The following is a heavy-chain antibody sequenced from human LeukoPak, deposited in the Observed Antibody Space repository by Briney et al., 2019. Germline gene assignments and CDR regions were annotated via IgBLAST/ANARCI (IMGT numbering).Heavy chain of an antibody. Sequence: KTSETLSLTCTVSGGSISSYYWSWIRQPPGKGLEWIGYIYYTGSTNYNPSLKSRVTILVDMSKNQFSLKLSSVTAADTAVYNCARGTRNYYDSSGYLGEYWGQGTLVTVSS. CDR3: ARGTRNYYDSSGYLGEY. J-gene: IGHJ4*02. CDR2: IYYTGST. D-gene: IGHD3-22*01. CDR1: GGSISSYY. V-gene: IGHV4-59*01.